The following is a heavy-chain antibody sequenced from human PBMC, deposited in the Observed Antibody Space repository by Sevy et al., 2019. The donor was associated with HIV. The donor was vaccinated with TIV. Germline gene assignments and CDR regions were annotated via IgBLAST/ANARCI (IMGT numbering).Heavy chain of an antibody. D-gene: IGHD3-10*01. J-gene: IGHJ4*02. Sequence: ASVKVSCKASGYTFAGYQMYWVRQAPGQGLEWMGWINPNSGGTKFAPKFQGRVTMTRDTSINTAYMELSGLRSDDTAVYYCARSVYGSGTYLNDYWGQGTLVTVSS. CDR2: INPNSGGT. CDR3: ARSVYGSGTYLNDY. V-gene: IGHV1-2*02. CDR1: GYTFAGYQ.